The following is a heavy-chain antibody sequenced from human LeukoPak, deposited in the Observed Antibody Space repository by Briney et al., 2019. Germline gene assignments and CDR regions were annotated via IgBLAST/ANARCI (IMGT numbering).Heavy chain of an antibody. CDR1: GGSFRGYF. CDR2: ITHNGGT. D-gene: IGHD1-26*01. CDR3: ARGNSGSHWGDHYFYMNG. J-gene: IGHJ6*03. Sequence: SETLSLTCAVYGGSFRGYFWGWVRQTPGKGLEWLGEITHNGGTNYMPSLSGRVSVFQDVSKNQFSLKLSCVNAADTGVYYCARGNSGSHWGDHYFYMNGGGKGTMVIVS. V-gene: IGHV4-34*01.